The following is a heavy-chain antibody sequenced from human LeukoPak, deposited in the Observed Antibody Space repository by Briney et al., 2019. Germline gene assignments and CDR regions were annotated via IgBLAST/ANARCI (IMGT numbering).Heavy chain of an antibody. Sequence: GGSLRLSCAAPGFTFSSYAMSWVRQAPGKGLEWVSAISGSGGSTYYADSVKGRFTISRDNSKNTLYLQMNSLRAEDTAVYYCAKDGVTMIVVAGDAFDIWGQGTMVTVSS. V-gene: IGHV3-23*01. CDR1: GFTFSSYA. CDR2: ISGSGGST. J-gene: IGHJ3*02. CDR3: AKDGVTMIVVAGDAFDI. D-gene: IGHD3-22*01.